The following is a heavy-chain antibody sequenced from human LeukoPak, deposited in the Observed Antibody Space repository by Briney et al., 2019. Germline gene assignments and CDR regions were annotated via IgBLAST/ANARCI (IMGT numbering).Heavy chain of an antibody. CDR2: IRFDGGNK. J-gene: IGHJ4*02. CDR3: ARPRSSSWSAVGY. CDR1: GFIFSNYG. V-gene: IGHV3-30*02. Sequence: PEGSLRLSCAASGFIFSNYGMHWVRQAPGKGLEWVAFIRFDGGNKYYADSVKGRFTISRDSSKNTLYLQMNSLRAEDTAVYYCARPRSSSWSAVGYWGQGTLVTVSS. D-gene: IGHD6-13*01.